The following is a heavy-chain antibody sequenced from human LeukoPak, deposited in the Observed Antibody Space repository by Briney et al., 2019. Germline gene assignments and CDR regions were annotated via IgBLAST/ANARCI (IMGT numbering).Heavy chain of an antibody. CDR1: GYTFTSYY. Sequence: ASVKVSCKASGYTFTSYYMHWVRQAPGQGLEWMGIINPSGGSTSYAQKFQGRVTMTRDTSTSTVYMELSSLRSEDTAVYYCARGVGIWFGELIGKFGYWGQGTLVTVSS. CDR3: ARGVGIWFGELIGKFGY. D-gene: IGHD3-10*01. J-gene: IGHJ4*02. CDR2: INPSGGST. V-gene: IGHV1-46*01.